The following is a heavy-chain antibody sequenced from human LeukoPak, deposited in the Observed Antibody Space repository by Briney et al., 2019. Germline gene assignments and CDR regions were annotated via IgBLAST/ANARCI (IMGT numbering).Heavy chain of an antibody. CDR1: GGSVSSGSYY. CDR2: IYSSVST. D-gene: IGHD1-26*01. V-gene: IGHV4-39*01. Sequence: SETLSLTCTVSGGSVSSGSYYWSWIRQPPGKGLEWIGSIYSSVSTYYNPSLKSRVTISVDTSRNQFSLRLSSVTAADTALYYCAYSGSYGHLGYWGQGIPVTVSS. CDR3: AYSGSYGHLGY. J-gene: IGHJ4*02.